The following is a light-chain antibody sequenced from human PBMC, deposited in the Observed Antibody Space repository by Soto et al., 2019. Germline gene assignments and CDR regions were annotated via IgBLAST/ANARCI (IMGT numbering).Light chain of an antibody. J-gene: IGKJ2*01. CDR3: QHFDFFPYT. V-gene: IGKV1-33*01. Sequence: DIQMTQSPSSLSASVGDRVTITCQASQDITNYLNWYQQKPGKAPKLLIYSASNLETGVPSRFSGRGSWTDFTFTISSLQPEDGATDDCQHFDFFPYTSGQGAKLEIK. CDR1: QDITNY. CDR2: SAS.